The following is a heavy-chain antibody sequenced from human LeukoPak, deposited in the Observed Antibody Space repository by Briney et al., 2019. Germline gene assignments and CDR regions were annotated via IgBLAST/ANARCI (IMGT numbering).Heavy chain of an antibody. CDR2: IKQDGSEK. CDR1: GFTFSSYS. J-gene: IGHJ4*02. CDR3: ARDLYRIVVVPHYFDY. Sequence: PGGSLRLSCAASGFTFSSYSMNWVRQAPGKGLEWVANIKQDGSEKYYVDSVKGRFTISRDNAKNSLYLQMNSLRAEDTAVYYCARDLYRIVVVPHYFDYWGQGTLVTVFS. D-gene: IGHD3-22*01. V-gene: IGHV3-7*01.